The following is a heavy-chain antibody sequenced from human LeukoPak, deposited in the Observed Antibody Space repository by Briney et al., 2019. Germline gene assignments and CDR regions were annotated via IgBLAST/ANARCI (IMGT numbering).Heavy chain of an antibody. V-gene: IGHV3-9*01. Sequence: QPGGSLRLSCAASGFTFDDYAMHWVRQAPGKGLEWVSGISWNSGSIGYADSVKGRFTISRDNAKNSLYLQMNSLRAEDTALYYCAKVLGDSSGPGAFDIWGQGAMVTVSS. CDR1: GFTFDDYA. D-gene: IGHD3-22*01. J-gene: IGHJ3*02. CDR2: ISWNSGSI. CDR3: AKVLGDSSGPGAFDI.